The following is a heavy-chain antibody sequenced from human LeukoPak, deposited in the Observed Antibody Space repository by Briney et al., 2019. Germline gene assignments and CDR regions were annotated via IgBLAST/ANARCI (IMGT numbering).Heavy chain of an antibody. Sequence: PGGSLRLSCAASGFTFSSYAMHWVRQAPDKGLEYVAVISSDGTYRYYGASVKGRFTISRDNSKNTLYLQMDSLRSEDTAVYSCTRKSGGSQKKMDDWFDPWGQGTLVIVSS. V-gene: IGHV3-30*04. CDR2: ISSDGTYR. CDR3: TRKSGGSQKKMDDWFDP. J-gene: IGHJ5*02. CDR1: GFTFSSYA. D-gene: IGHD3-10*01.